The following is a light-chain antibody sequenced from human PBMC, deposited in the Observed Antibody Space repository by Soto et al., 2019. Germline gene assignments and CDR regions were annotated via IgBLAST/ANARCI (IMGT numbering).Light chain of an antibody. CDR3: SSYTSSSTPYL. V-gene: IGLV2-14*01. J-gene: IGLJ1*01. Sequence: QSVLTQPASVSVSPGQSITISCTGTSSDVGGYNYVSWYQQHPGKAPKLMIYDVSNRPSGVSNRFSGSKSGSTASLTISGLQAEDEADYYCSSYTSSSTPYLFGTGTKVTVL. CDR1: SSDVGGYNY. CDR2: DVS.